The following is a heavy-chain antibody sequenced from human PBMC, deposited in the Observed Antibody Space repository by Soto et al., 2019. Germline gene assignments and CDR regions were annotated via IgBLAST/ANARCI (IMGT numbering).Heavy chain of an antibody. D-gene: IGHD5-12*01. CDR1: GGSFSGYY. CDR2: INHSGST. V-gene: IGHV4-34*01. Sequence: QVQLQQWGAGLLKPSETLSLTCAVYGGSFSGYYWSWIRQPPGKGLEWIGEINHSGSTNYNPSLKSRVTISVDTSKNQFSLKLSSVTAADTAVYYCARGQRGYDNPFDYWGQGTLVTVSS. J-gene: IGHJ4*02. CDR3: ARGQRGYDNPFDY.